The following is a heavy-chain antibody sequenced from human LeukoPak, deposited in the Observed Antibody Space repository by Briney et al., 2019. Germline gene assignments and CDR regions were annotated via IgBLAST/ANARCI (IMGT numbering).Heavy chain of an antibody. CDR3: ASSVLGMGRVGAFDI. CDR2: IYYSGST. V-gene: IGHV4-39*07. D-gene: IGHD7-27*01. CDR1: GGSISSSSYY. J-gene: IGHJ3*02. Sequence: SETLSLTCTVSGGSISSSSYYWGWVRQPPEKGLEWIGSIYYSGSTYYNPSLESRVTISVDMSKNHFSLKLNSVTAADTAVYYCASSVLGMGRVGAFDIWGQGTMVTVSS.